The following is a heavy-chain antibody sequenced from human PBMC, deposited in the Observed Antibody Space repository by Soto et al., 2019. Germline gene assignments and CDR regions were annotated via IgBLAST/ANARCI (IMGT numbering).Heavy chain of an antibody. CDR2: TYYMSKWYN. CDR3: ARELVVVVAATSYYYYYMDV. J-gene: IGHJ6*03. V-gene: IGHV6-1*01. D-gene: IGHD2-15*01. Sequence: PSQTLSLTCAISGDSVSSNSAAWNWIRQSPSRGLEWLGRTYYMSKWYNDYAVSVKSRITINPDTSKNQFSLQLNSVTPEDTAVYYCARELVVVVAATSYYYYYMDVWGKGTTVTVSS. CDR1: GDSVSSNSAA.